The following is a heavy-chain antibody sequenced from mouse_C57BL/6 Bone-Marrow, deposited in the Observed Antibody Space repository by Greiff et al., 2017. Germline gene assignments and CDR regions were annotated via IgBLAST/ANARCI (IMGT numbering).Heavy chain of an antibody. CDR2: IWSGGST. D-gene: IGHD1-1*01. Sequence: VHLVESGPGLVQPSQSLSITCTVSGFSLTSYGVHWVRQSPGKGLEWLGVIWSGGSTDYNAAFISRLSISKDNSKSQVFLKMNSLQADDTAIYYCARPLITTVVAAMDYWGQGTSVTVSS. CDR1: GFSLTSYG. J-gene: IGHJ4*01. V-gene: IGHV2-2*01. CDR3: ARPLITTVVAAMDY.